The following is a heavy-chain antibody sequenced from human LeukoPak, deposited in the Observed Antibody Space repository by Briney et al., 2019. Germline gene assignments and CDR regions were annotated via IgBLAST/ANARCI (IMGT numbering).Heavy chain of an antibody. Sequence: GGSLRLSCVASGFTFSNYAMHWVRQAPGKGLEWVANIKQDGSEKYYVDSVKGRFTISRDNAKNSLYLQMNSLRAEDTAVYYCARGVYHDFTVTTTGDYYYYYMDVWGKGTTVTVSS. CDR2: IKQDGSEK. V-gene: IGHV3-7*01. CDR3: ARGVYHDFTVTTTGDYYYYYMDV. D-gene: IGHD4-11*01. J-gene: IGHJ6*03. CDR1: GFTFSNYA.